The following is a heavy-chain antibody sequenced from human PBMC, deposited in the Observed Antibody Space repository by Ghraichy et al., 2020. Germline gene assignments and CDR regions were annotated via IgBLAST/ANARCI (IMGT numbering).Heavy chain of an antibody. Sequence: ASVKVSCKASGYTFTSYYMHWVRQAPGQGLEWMGIINPSGGSTSYAQKFQGRVTMTRDTSTSTVYMELSSLRSEDTAVYYCARDPCSGGSCDNYYYYGMDVWGQGTTVTVSS. CDR3: ARDPCSGGSCDNYYYYGMDV. J-gene: IGHJ6*02. V-gene: IGHV1-46*01. CDR2: INPSGGST. CDR1: GYTFTSYY. D-gene: IGHD2-15*01.